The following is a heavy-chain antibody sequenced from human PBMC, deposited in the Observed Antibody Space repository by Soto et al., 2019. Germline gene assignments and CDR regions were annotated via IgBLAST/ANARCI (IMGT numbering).Heavy chain of an antibody. CDR1: GGTFSSYT. CDR2: IIPIFGTA. Sequence: QVQLVQSGAEVKKPGSSVTVSCKASGGTFSSYTISWVRQAPGQGLEWMGGIIPIFGTANYAQKFQGRVTITADESTSTAYRELSSLRSEDTAVYYCARGKHRWLHLWYFDLWGRGTLVTASS. J-gene: IGHJ2*01. V-gene: IGHV1-69*12. D-gene: IGHD2-15*01. CDR3: ARGKHRWLHLWYFDL.